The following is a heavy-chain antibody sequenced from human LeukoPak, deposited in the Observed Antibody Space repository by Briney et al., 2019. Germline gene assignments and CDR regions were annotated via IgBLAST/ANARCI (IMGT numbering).Heavy chain of an antibody. D-gene: IGHD6-6*01. CDR3: ARESEYSPFDY. CDR1: GFTSSDYY. V-gene: IGHV3-11*04. Sequence: GGSLRLSCAASGFTSSDYYMSWFRRAPGKGLEWVSYITSSSRTIYYADSVKGRFTISRDNAKNSLYLQMSSLRDEDTAVYYCARESEYSPFDYWGQGTLVTVSS. CDR2: ITSSSRTI. J-gene: IGHJ4*02.